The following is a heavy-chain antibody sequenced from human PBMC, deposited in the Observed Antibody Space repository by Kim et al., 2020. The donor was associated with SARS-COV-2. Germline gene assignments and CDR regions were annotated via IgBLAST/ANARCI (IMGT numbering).Heavy chain of an antibody. D-gene: IGHD3-16*01. CDR2: INHSGST. CDR3: ARGLLGGILHY. J-gene: IGHJ4*02. Sequence: SETLSLTCAVYGGSFSGYYWSWIRQPPGKGLEWIGEINHSGSTNYNPSLKSRVTISVDTSKNQFSLKLSSVTAADTAVYYCARGLLGGILHYWGQGTLVTVSS. CDR1: GGSFSGYY. V-gene: IGHV4-34*01.